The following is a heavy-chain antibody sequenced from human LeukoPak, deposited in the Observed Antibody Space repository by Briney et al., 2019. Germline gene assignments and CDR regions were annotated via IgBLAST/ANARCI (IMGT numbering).Heavy chain of an antibody. J-gene: IGHJ4*02. CDR3: AKDIQGAN. V-gene: IGHV3-23*01. CDR2: ISASGGST. D-gene: IGHD5-18*01. CDR1: GFTFSFAA. Sequence: GGSLRLSCAASGFTFSFAAMTGVRQGPGKGLEWVSLISASGGSTYYADSVKGRFTISRDNSKNTVYLQMNSLRAEDTALYYCAKDIQGANWGQGTLVTVSS.